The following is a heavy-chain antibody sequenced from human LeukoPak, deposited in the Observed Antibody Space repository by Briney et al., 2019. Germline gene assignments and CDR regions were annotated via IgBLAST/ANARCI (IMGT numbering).Heavy chain of an antibody. CDR2: ISGSGGST. CDR3: AKDLGLMVRGEFDY. V-gene: IGHV3-23*01. D-gene: IGHD3-10*01. J-gene: IGHJ4*02. CDR1: GFTFSSYA. Sequence: PGGSLRPSCAASGFTFSSYAMSWVRQAPGKRLEWVSAISGSGGSTYYADSVKGRFTISRDNSKNTLYLQMNSLRAEDTAVYYCAKDLGLMVRGEFDYWGQGTLVTASS.